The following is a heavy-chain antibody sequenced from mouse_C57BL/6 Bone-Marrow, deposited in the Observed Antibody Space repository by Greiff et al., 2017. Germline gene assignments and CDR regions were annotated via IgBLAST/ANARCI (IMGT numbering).Heavy chain of an antibody. D-gene: IGHD1-1*01. CDR3: VALYYYGSSTWYFDV. Sequence: GGGLVQPKGSLKLSCAASGFSFNTYAMNWVRQAPGKGLEWVARIRSKSNNYATYYADSVKDRFTISRDDSESMLYLQMNILKTEDTAMYXCVALYYYGSSTWYFDVWGTGTTVTVSS. CDR1: GFSFNTYA. V-gene: IGHV10-1*01. J-gene: IGHJ1*03. CDR2: IRSKSNNYAT.